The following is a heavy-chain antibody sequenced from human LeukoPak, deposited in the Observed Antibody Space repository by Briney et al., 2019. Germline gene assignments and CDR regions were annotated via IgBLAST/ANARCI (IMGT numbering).Heavy chain of an antibody. V-gene: IGHV3-74*01. CDR3: TFSSYGDHVGVDAFDI. Sequence: GGSLRLSCAASGFTFSSYWMHWVRQVPGKGLVWVSRINSDGGSTRYADSVKGRFTISRDNAKNTVYLQMNSLSAEDTAIYYCTFSSYGDHVGVDAFDIWGQGTMVTVSS. CDR1: GFTFSSYW. CDR2: INSDGGST. J-gene: IGHJ3*02. D-gene: IGHD4-17*01.